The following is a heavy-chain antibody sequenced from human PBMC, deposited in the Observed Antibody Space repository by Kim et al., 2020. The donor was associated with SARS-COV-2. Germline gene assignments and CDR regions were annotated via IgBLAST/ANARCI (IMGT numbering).Heavy chain of an antibody. D-gene: IGHD6-6*01. Sequence: TDYADPVKGRFTISRDHSKNTLFLHMSSLRADDTAIYYCARTSSTFKFPTWGQGTLVTVSS. V-gene: IGHV3-53*01. CDR3: ARTSSTFKFPT. J-gene: IGHJ5*02. CDR2: T.